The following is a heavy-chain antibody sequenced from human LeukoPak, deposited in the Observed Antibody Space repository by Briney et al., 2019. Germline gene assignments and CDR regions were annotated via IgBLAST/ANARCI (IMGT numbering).Heavy chain of an antibody. J-gene: IGHJ4*02. CDR3: ARCDSVTALDY. D-gene: IGHD4-17*01. CDR1: GGSISGYY. V-gene: IGHV4-59*01. CDR2: VYSSEIT. Sequence: SETLSLTCTVSGGSISGYYWGWIRQPPGKRLEWIGYVYSSEITNYNPSLKSRVTLSLDTSGNQFSLKVTSVTAADTAVYYCARCDSVTALDYWGQGTLVTVSS.